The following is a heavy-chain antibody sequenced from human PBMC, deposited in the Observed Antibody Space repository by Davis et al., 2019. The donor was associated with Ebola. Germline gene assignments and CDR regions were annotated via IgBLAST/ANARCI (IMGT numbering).Heavy chain of an antibody. Sequence: PGGSLRLSCAASGFTFSSYGMHWVRQAPGKGLEWVAVISYDGSNKYYADSAKGRFTISRDNAKNSLHLQMNSLRPEDTALYYCVKGRVAWPQDNWFDPWGQGTLVIVSS. J-gene: IGHJ5*02. V-gene: IGHV3-30*18. CDR2: ISYDGSNK. D-gene: IGHD5-24*01. CDR1: GFTFSSYG. CDR3: VKGRVAWPQDNWFDP.